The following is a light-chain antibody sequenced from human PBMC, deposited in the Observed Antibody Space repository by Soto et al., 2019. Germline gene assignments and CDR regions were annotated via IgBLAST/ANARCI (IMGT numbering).Light chain of an antibody. V-gene: IGKV3D-15*01. Sequence: IVMTHSPATLFVAVAVTFTLSCRASQSVSSNLAWYQQKPGQAPRLLIYGASTRATGIPARFSGSGSGTEFTLTISSLQSEHFAVYYCQQYNNWPLTFGPGTKVDIK. CDR3: QQYNNWPLT. J-gene: IGKJ3*01. CDR2: GAS. CDR1: QSVSSN.